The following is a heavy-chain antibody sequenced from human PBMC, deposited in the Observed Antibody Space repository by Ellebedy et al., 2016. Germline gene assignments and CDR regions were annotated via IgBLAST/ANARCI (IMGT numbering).Heavy chain of an antibody. J-gene: IGHJ3*02. CDR2: ISSSSSYI. V-gene: IGHV3-21*01. CDR3: ARVVAAAGTDAFDI. D-gene: IGHD6-13*01. CDR1: GFTFSSDW. Sequence: GESLKISXVASGFTFSSDWMQWVRQAPGKGLEWVSSISSSSSYIYYADSVKGRFTISRDNAKNSLYLQMNSLRAEDTAVYYCARVVAAAGTDAFDIWGQGTMVTVSS.